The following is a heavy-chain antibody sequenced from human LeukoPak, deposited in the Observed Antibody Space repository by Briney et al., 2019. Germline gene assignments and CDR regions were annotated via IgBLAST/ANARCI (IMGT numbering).Heavy chain of an antibody. Sequence: KTGGSLRLPCAASGFTFKDYYMIWIRQAPGKGLQCISYISSSGSYINYADSVKGRFTISRDNTKNSLYLQMNSLRAEDTAVYYCARDGVVGAASGLFDYWGQGTLVTVSS. CDR3: ARDGVVGAASGLFDY. V-gene: IGHV3-11*05. J-gene: IGHJ4*02. CDR1: GFTFKDYY. CDR2: ISSSGSYI. D-gene: IGHD3-3*01.